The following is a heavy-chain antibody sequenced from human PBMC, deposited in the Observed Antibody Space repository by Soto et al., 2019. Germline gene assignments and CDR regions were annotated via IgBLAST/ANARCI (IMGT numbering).Heavy chain of an antibody. V-gene: IGHV3-13*04. Sequence: EVQLVESGGGLVQPGGSLRLSCVVSGFTFSNYDMHWVRQATGKGLEWVSAIAPAGDTYYADSVKGRFTISRENAGDSLFLQMSSLRVGDTAVYYCVALGAHIFWGQGTLVTVSS. CDR2: IAPAGDT. CDR1: GFTFSNYD. D-gene: IGHD2-8*02. CDR3: VALGAHIF. J-gene: IGHJ4*02.